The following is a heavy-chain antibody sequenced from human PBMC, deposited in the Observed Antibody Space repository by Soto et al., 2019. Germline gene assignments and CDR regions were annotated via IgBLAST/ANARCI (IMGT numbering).Heavy chain of an antibody. CDR3: ARALGYGDLLSAFDI. CDR1: GYSFTSYW. Sequence: PGESLKISCKGSGYSFTSYWIGWVRQMPGKGLEWMGIIYPGDSDTRYSPSFRGQVTISADKSISTAYLQWSSLKASDTAMYYCARALGYGDLLSAFDIWGQGTMVTVSS. D-gene: IGHD4-17*01. V-gene: IGHV5-51*01. J-gene: IGHJ3*02. CDR2: IYPGDSDT.